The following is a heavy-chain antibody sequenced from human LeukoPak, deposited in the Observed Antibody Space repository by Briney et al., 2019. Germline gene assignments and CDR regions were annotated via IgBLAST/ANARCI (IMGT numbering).Heavy chain of an antibody. D-gene: IGHD6-6*01. CDR1: GGTFSSYA. CDR3: ARPTSPYSSFCIRLADAFDI. J-gene: IGHJ3*02. V-gene: IGHV1-69*01. Sequence: SVKVSCKASGGTFSSYAISWVRQAPGQGREWMGGSIPIFGTANYAQKFQGGVTITADESTSTAYMELSSLRSEDTAVYYCARPTSPYSSFCIRLADAFDIWGQGTMVTVSS. CDR2: SIPIFGTA.